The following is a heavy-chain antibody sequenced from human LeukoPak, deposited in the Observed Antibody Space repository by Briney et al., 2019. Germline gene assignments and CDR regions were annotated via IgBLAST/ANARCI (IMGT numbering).Heavy chain of an antibody. Sequence: SETLSLTCTVSGGSISSYYWSWIRQPPGKGLEWIGYIYYSGSTNYNPPLKSRVIISVDTSKNQFSLNLSSVTAADTAVYYCARHAAVAGTAFDYWGQGTLVTVSS. CDR2: IYYSGST. D-gene: IGHD6-19*01. CDR1: GGSISSYY. V-gene: IGHV4-59*08. CDR3: ARHAAVAGTAFDY. J-gene: IGHJ4*02.